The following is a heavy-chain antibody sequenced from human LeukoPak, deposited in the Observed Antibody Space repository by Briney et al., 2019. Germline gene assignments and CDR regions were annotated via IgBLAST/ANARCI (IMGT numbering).Heavy chain of an antibody. CDR3: AKDRAAAGRFPWN. CDR1: GFTFSSYG. V-gene: IGHV3-30*18. J-gene: IGHJ4*02. Sequence: PGGSLRPSCAASGFTFSSYGMHWVRQAPGKGLEWVAVISYDGSNKYYADSVKGRFTISRDNSKNTLYLQMNSLRAEDTAVYYCAKDRAAAGRFPWNWGQGTLVTVSS. D-gene: IGHD6-13*01. CDR2: ISYDGSNK.